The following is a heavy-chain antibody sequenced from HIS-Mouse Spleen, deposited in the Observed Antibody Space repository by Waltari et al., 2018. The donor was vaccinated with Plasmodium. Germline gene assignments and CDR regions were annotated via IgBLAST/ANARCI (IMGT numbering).Heavy chain of an antibody. V-gene: IGHV4-38-2*02. Sequence: QVQLQESGPGLVKPSETLSLTCTVSGYSIRRGSYWGWIRQPPGQGREWIGRIYHRGGTSYNPSLKRRVTIAVDTSKNQFSLKLSSVTAADTAVYYCARAESSIAARHYYYYGMDVWGQGTTVTVSS. J-gene: IGHJ6*02. CDR1: GYSIRRGSY. CDR3: ARAESSIAARHYYYYGMDV. CDR2: IYHRGGT. D-gene: IGHD6-6*01.